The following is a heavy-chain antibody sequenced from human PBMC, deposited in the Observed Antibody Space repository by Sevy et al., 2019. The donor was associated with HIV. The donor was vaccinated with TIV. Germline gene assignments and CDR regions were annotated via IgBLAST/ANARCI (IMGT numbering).Heavy chain of an antibody. V-gene: IGHV3-30*18. D-gene: IGHD2-2*01. J-gene: IGHJ4*02. CDR3: AKGGDIVVVPAQYYFDY. CDR1: GFTFSSYG. Sequence: GGSLRLSCAASGFTFSSYGMHWVRQAPGKGLEWVAVISYDGSNKYYADSAKGRFTISRDNSKNTLYLQMNSLRAEDTAVYYCAKGGDIVVVPAQYYFDYWGQGTLVTVSS. CDR2: ISYDGSNK.